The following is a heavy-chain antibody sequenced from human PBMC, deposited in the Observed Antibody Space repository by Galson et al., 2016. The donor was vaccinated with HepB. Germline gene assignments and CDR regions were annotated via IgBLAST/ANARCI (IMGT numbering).Heavy chain of an antibody. Sequence: ISWVRQAPGQGLEWMGRIIPIFATANYAQRFHGRVTITADESTSTAYMELSSLRSEDTAVYYCARGSHYYDSSGPFAYWGQGTLVTVSS. D-gene: IGHD3-22*01. J-gene: IGHJ4*02. CDR3: ARGSHYYDSSGPFAY. V-gene: IGHV1-69*01. CDR2: IIPIFATA.